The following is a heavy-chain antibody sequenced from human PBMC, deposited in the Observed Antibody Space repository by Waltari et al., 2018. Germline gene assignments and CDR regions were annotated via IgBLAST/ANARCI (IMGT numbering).Heavy chain of an antibody. CDR3: AREIPTYYYDSSGHDV. CDR1: GGSISSYY. Sequence: QVQLQESGPGLVKPSETLSLTCTVSGGSISSYYWSWIRPPPGKGLEWIGYIYYSGSTNYNPSLKSRVTISVDTSKNQFSLKLSSVTAADTAVYYCAREIPTYYYDSSGHDVWGQGTLVTVSS. CDR2: IYYSGST. D-gene: IGHD3-22*01. J-gene: IGHJ4*02. V-gene: IGHV4-59*01.